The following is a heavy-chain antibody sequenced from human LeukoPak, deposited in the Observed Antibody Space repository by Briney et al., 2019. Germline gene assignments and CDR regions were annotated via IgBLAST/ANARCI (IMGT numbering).Heavy chain of an antibody. D-gene: IGHD1-26*01. V-gene: IGHV3-30*02. Sequence: GGSLRLCLAATGLPFSSYAMSWVRQATGLGVEWVAFIRFDGGTKYYADCAKGRCPSSSDNSKHTGDLQLNSLRAEDTAVYYCAKTVGATAIDYWGQETLVTVSS. CDR1: GLPFSSYA. CDR2: IRFDGGTK. CDR3: AKTVGATAIDY. J-gene: IGHJ4*02.